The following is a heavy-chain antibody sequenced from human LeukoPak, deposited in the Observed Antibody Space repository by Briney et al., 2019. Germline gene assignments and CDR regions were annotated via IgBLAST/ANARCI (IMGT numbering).Heavy chain of an antibody. D-gene: IGHD3-22*01. CDR1: GFTFSSYS. CDR3: AREGTMIGARSNAFDI. V-gene: IGHV3-48*01. CDR2: ISSSSSTI. J-gene: IGHJ3*02. Sequence: GGSLRLSCAASGFTFSSYSMNWVRQAPGKGLEWVSYISSSSSTIYYADSVKGRFTISRDNAKNSLYLQMNSLRAEDMAVYYCAREGTMIGARSNAFDIWGQGTMVTVSS.